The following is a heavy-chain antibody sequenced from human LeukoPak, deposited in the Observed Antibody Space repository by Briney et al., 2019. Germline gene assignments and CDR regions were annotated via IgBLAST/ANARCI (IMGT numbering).Heavy chain of an antibody. CDR3: AKNGGTTRYYYMDV. D-gene: IGHD1-14*01. CDR1: GFTFSSYG. CDR2: IRYDGSNK. Sequence: GGSLRLSCAASGFTFSSYGMHWVRQAPGKGLEWVAFIRYDGSNKYYADSVKGRFTISRDNSKNTLYLQMNSLRAEDTAVYYCAKNGGTTRYYYMDVWGKGTTVTVSS. V-gene: IGHV3-30*02. J-gene: IGHJ6*03.